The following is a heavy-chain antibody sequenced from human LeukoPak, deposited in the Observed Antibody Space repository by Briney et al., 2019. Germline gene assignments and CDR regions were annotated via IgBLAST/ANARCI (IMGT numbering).Heavy chain of an antibody. CDR2: IRYDGSNK. V-gene: IGHV3-30*02. J-gene: IGHJ6*03. Sequence: GGSLRLSCAASGFTFSSYGMHWVRQAPGKGLEWVAFIRYDGSNKYYADSVKGRFTISRDNSKNTLYLQMNSLRAEDTAVYYCAKESSTMVRGVIYYYYMDVWGKGTTVTISS. D-gene: IGHD3-10*01. CDR3: AKESSTMVRGVIYYYYMDV. CDR1: GFTFSSYG.